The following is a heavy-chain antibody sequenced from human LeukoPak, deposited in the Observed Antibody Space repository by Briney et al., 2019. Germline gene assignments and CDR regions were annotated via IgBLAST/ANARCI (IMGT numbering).Heavy chain of an antibody. J-gene: IGHJ5*02. CDR3: ERGNLRYFDWLPQANWFDP. D-gene: IGHD3-9*01. Sequence: GASVKVSCKASGYTFTSYGISWVRQAPGQGLEWMGWISAYNGNTNYAQKLQGRVTMTTDTSTSPAYMELRSLRSDDTAVYYCERGNLRYFDWLPQANWFDPWGQGTLVTVSS. CDR1: GYTFTSYG. V-gene: IGHV1-18*01. CDR2: ISAYNGNT.